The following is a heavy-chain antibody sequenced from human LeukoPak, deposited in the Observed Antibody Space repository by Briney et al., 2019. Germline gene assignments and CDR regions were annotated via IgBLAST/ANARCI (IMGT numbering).Heavy chain of an antibody. Sequence: PSETLSLTCTVSGGSISTTNYYWGWIRQPPGNGLEWIGNIYHSGSTYYNPSLKSRVTISVDTSKNQFSLKVNSVTAADTAVYYCARKTGGFDYWGQGTLVTVFS. V-gene: IGHV4-39*07. D-gene: IGHD2-8*02. CDR3: ARKTGGFDY. CDR2: IYHSGST. CDR1: GGSISTTNYY. J-gene: IGHJ4*02.